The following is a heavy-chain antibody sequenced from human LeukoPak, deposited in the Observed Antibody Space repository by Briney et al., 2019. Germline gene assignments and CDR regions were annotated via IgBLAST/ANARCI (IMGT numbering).Heavy chain of an antibody. J-gene: IGHJ4*02. D-gene: IGHD6-13*01. CDR1: GYSITSDYY. V-gene: IGHV4-38-2*01. CDR2: IYHSGST. Sequence: SETLSFTCAVSGYSITSDYYWGWIRQPPGKGLEWIGSIYHSGSTYYNPSLKSRVAMSIDTSKNQFSLKLNSVTAADTAVYYCARKGGGSWYFDYWGQGTLVTVSS. CDR3: ARKGGGSWYFDY.